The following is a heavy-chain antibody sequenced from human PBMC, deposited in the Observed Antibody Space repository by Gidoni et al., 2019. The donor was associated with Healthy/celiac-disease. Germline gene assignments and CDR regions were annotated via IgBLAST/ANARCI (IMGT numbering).Heavy chain of an antibody. CDR2: ISSSSSYI. V-gene: IGHV3-21*01. Sequence: EVQLVESGGGLVKPGGSLRLSWAASGFTFSSYSMNWVRQAPGKGLEWVSSISSSSSYIYYADSVKGRFTISRDNAKNSLYLQMNSLRAEDTAVYYCARDPIRFLEGYGMDVWGQGTTVTVSS. J-gene: IGHJ6*02. CDR1: GFTFSSYS. CDR3: ARDPIRFLEGYGMDV. D-gene: IGHD3-3*01.